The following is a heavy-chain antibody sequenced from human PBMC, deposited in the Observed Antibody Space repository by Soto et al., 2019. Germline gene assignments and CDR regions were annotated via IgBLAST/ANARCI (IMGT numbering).Heavy chain of an antibody. V-gene: IGHV4-34*01. Sequence: SETLSLTCAVYGGSFSGYYWSWIRQPPGKGLEWIGEINHSGSTNYNPSLKSRVTISVDTSKNQFSLKLSSVTAADTAVYYCARGRLRRPFDPWGQGTLVTVSS. CDR3: ARGRLRRPFDP. D-gene: IGHD6-25*01. CDR1: GGSFSGYY. J-gene: IGHJ5*02. CDR2: INHSGST.